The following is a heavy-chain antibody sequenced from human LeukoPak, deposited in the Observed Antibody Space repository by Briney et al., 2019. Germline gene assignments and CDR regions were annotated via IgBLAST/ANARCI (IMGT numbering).Heavy chain of an antibody. Sequence: GGSLRLSCAASGFTFSSYWMNWVRQAPGKGLEWVANIKRDGNEKNYVDSVKGRFSISRDNAKNSLYLQMDSLKAEDTAVYYCAKEGAYPIITYDSWGQGALVTVSS. CDR3: AKEGAYPIITYDS. CDR1: GFTFSSYW. V-gene: IGHV3-7*01. J-gene: IGHJ5*01. D-gene: IGHD3-10*01. CDR2: IKRDGNEK.